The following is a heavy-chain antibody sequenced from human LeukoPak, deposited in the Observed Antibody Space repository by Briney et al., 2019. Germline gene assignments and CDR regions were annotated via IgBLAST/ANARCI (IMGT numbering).Heavy chain of an antibody. V-gene: IGHV3-30-3*01. J-gene: IGHJ4*02. CDR2: TSSDGGSK. CDR3: AVEVATILDY. CDR1: GFTFSSYA. Sequence: GGSQRLSCAASGFTFSSYAMHWDRQAPGKGLEWVAVTSSDGGSKHYADSVKGRFTISRDNSKNTLYLQMNSLRAEDTAVYYCAVEVATILDYWGQGTLVTVSS. D-gene: IGHD5-24*01.